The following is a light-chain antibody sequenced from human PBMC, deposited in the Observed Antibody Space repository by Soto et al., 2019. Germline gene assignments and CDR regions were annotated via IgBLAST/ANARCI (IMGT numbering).Light chain of an antibody. Sequence: EIVLTQSPGTLSLSPGERATLSCRASQSVSSSYLAWYQQKPGQAPRLLIYVASNRATGIPDRFSVSASGTDFTLTISRLEPEDFAVYYCQNYGTSALFGPGTKVDIK. J-gene: IGKJ3*01. V-gene: IGKV3-20*01. CDR2: VAS. CDR3: QNYGTSAL. CDR1: QSVSSSY.